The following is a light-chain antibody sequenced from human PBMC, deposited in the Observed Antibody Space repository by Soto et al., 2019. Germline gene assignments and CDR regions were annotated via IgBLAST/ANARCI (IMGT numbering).Light chain of an antibody. CDR3: QQLITYPQT. CDR1: QGISTY. V-gene: IGKV1-9*01. Sequence: DIQLTQSPSFLSASVGDRVTMTCRASQGISTYLAWYQQKPGKAPKLLIYAASTLQSGVPSRFRDSGSGTEFALAISSLQPEDFATYYCQQLITYPQTFGQGTKVDIK. J-gene: IGKJ1*01. CDR2: AAS.